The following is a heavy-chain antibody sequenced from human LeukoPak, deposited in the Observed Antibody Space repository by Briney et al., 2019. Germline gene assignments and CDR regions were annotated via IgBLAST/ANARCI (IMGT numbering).Heavy chain of an antibody. CDR2: IYYSGST. CDR3: AREHSSSSRDYYYYYYMDV. V-gene: IGHV4-59*01. J-gene: IGHJ6*03. CDR1: GGSISSYY. Sequence: PETLSLTCTVSGGSISSYYWSWIRQPPGKGLEWIGYIYYSGSTNYNPSVMSRVTISVDTSKNQFSLKLSSVTAADTAVYYCAREHSSSSRDYYYYYYMDVWGKGTTVTVSS. D-gene: IGHD6-6*01.